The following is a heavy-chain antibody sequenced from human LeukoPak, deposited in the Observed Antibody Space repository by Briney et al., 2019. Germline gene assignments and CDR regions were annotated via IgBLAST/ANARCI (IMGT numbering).Heavy chain of an antibody. J-gene: IGHJ4*02. D-gene: IGHD3-16*01. V-gene: IGHV4-39*01. CDR3: ARQIPGVMATRRWGFDY. Sequence: SETLSLTCTVSGGSISSTSYYWGWIRQPPGKGLEWIANIYYRGSTYYNPSLRSRVAISVDTSKNHFSLKLNSVTAADTAVYFCARQIPGVMATRRWGFDYWGQGTLVTVSS. CDR1: GGSISSTSYY. CDR2: IYYRGST.